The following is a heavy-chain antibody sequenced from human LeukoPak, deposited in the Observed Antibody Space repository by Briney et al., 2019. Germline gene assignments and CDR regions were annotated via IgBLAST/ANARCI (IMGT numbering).Heavy chain of an antibody. Sequence: SETLSLTCTVSGGPISSSSYYWGWIRQPPGKGLEWIGSIYYSGSTYYNPSLKSRVTISVDTSKNQFSLKLSSVTAADTAVYYCARLGSGSNYYYYYMDVWGKGTTVTVSS. CDR3: ARLGSGSNYYYYYMDV. J-gene: IGHJ6*03. CDR2: IYYSGST. V-gene: IGHV4-39*07. D-gene: IGHD3-3*01. CDR1: GGPISSSSYY.